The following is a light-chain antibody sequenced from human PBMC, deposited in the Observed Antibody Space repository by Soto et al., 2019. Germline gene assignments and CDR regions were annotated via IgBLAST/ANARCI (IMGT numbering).Light chain of an antibody. CDR2: GAS. CDR1: QSVNSK. Sequence: ILMSISPFTLSVSLGERATLSCRASQSVNSKLACYQQKLGKAPRLLIYGASTRATDIPARFSASGSGTEFTLTISSLQPEDFAIYYCQQHNNWPPITFGQGTRLENK. CDR3: QQHNNWPPIT. V-gene: IGKV3-15*01. J-gene: IGKJ5*01.